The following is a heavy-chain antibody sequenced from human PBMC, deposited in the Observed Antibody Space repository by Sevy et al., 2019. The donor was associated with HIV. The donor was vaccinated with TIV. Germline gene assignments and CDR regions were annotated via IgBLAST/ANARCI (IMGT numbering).Heavy chain of an antibody. CDR1: GYTFTSYD. CDR3: ARGSVDDCGRNYYYGMDV. Sequence: ASVKVSCKASGYTFTSYDINWVRQATGQGLEWMGWMNPNSGNTGYAQKFQGRVTMTRNTSISTAYMELSSLRSEDTAVYYCARGSVDDCGRNYYYGMDVWGQGTTVTVSS. J-gene: IGHJ6*02. V-gene: IGHV1-8*01. CDR2: MNPNSGNT. D-gene: IGHD4-17*01.